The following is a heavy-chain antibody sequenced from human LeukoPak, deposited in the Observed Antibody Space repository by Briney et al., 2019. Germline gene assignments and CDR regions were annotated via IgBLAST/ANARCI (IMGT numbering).Heavy chain of an antibody. D-gene: IGHD2-2*01. CDR2: INHSGST. CDR1: GGSFSGYY. CDR3: ARGQYGASHFDY. J-gene: IGHJ4*02. V-gene: IGHV4-34*01. Sequence: SETLSLTCAVYGGSFSGYYWSWIRQPPGKGLEWIGEINHSGSTNYNPSLKSRVTISVDTSKNQFSLKLSSVTAADTAVYYCARGQYGASHFDYWGQGTLVTVSS.